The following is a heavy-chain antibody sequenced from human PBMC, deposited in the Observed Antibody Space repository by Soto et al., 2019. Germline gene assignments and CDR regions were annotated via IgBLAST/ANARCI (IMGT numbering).Heavy chain of an antibody. CDR3: AREEATPKGDYYYHGMDI. D-gene: IGHD5-12*01. CDR1: GDTFTSYA. Sequence: GASVKVSCKASGDTFTSYAISWVRQAPGQGLEWMGGIIPSFGTANYAQKFQGRVTITAGKSTSTAYMELSSLRSEDTAVYYCAREEATPKGDYYYHGMDIWGQGTTVTVSS. CDR2: IIPSFGTA. J-gene: IGHJ6*02. V-gene: IGHV1-69*06.